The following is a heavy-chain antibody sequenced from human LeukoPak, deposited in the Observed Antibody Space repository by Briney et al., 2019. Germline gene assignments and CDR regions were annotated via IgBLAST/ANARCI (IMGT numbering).Heavy chain of an antibody. CDR3: AKDCRITMVRGVISTDAFDI. J-gene: IGHJ3*02. D-gene: IGHD3-10*01. CDR1: GFTFSSYA. V-gene: IGHV3-23*01. Sequence: GGSLRLSCAASGFTFSSYAMSWVRQAPGKGLEWVSAISGSGGSTYYADSVNGRFTISRDNSKNTLYLQMNSLRAEDTAVYYCAKDCRITMVRGVISTDAFDIWGQGTMVTVSS. CDR2: ISGSGGST.